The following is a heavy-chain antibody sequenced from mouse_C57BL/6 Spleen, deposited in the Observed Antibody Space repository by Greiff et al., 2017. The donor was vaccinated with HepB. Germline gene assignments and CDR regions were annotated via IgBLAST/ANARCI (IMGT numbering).Heavy chain of an antibody. V-gene: IGHV1-63*01. J-gene: IGHJ2*01. CDR3: ARTDYDVDYFDY. CDR2: IYPGGGYT. CDR1: GYTFTNYW. D-gene: IGHD2-4*01. Sequence: VQLQESGAELVRPGTSVKMSCQASGYTFTNYWIGWAKQRPGHGLEWIGIIYPGGGYTNYNEKFKGKATLTADKSSSTAYMQFSSLTSEDSAIYYCARTDYDVDYFDYWGQGTTLTVSS.